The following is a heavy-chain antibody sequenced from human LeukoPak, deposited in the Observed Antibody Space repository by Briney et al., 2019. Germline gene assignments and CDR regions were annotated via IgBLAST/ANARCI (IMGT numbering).Heavy chain of an antibody. Sequence: GGSLRLSCAASGFTFSSYEMHWVRQAPGKGLEWVSYISSSGSTIYYADSVKGRFTISRDNSKNTLYLQMNSLRAEDTAVYYCMGLLSGSNFDYWGQGTLVTVSS. D-gene: IGHD3-10*01. J-gene: IGHJ4*02. CDR2: ISSSGSTI. V-gene: IGHV3-48*03. CDR1: GFTFSSYE. CDR3: MGLLSGSNFDY.